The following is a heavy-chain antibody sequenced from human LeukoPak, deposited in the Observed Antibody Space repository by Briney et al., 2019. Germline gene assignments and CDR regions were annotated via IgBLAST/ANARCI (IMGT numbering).Heavy chain of an antibody. CDR2: ISYDGSNK. D-gene: IGHD3-3*01. J-gene: IGHJ4*02. CDR1: GFTFSSYG. CDR3: AKEGYDFWSGYTQRHFDY. V-gene: IGHV3-30*18. Sequence: PGGSLRLSCTASGFTFSSYGMHWVRQAPGKGLEWGTLISYDGSNKYYADSVKGRFTISRDNSKNTLYLQMNSLRAEDTAVYYCAKEGYDFWSGYTQRHFDYWGQGTLVTVSS.